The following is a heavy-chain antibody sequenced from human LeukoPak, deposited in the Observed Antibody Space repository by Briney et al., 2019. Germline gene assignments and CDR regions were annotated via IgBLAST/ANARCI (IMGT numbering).Heavy chain of an antibody. J-gene: IGHJ3*02. Sequence: SSETLSLTCTVSGGSISSYYWSWIRQPPGKGLEWIGYIYYSGSTNYNPSLKSRVTISVDTSKNQFSLKLSSVTAADTAVYYCARDSPPGDAFDIWGQGTMVTVSS. CDR2: IYYSGST. CDR3: ARDSPPGDAFDI. CDR1: GGSISSYY. V-gene: IGHV4-59*01.